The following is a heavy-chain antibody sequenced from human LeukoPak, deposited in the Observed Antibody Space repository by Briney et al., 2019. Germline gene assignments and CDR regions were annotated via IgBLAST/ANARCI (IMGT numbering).Heavy chain of an antibody. CDR2: IYYSGST. Sequence: SETLSLTCTVSGGSISSYYWSWIRQPPGKGLEWIGYIYYSGSTKYNPSLRSRVTISADTSKNQFSLKLSSVAAADTAVYYCARHLRGEQQLSGFDYWGQGTPVTVSS. V-gene: IGHV4-59*08. CDR1: GGSISSYY. D-gene: IGHD6-13*01. J-gene: IGHJ4*02. CDR3: ARHLRGEQQLSGFDY.